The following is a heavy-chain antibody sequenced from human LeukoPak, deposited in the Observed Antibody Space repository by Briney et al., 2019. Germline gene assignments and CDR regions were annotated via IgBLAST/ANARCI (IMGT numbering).Heavy chain of an antibody. CDR1: GFTFSSYA. J-gene: IGHJ4*02. CDR2: ISGSGGST. CDR3: AKDQTCYYDSSGYYPHY. Sequence: GGSLRLSCAASGFTFSSYAMSWVRQAPGKGLEWVSAISGSGGSTYYADSVKGRFTISRDNSKNTLYLQMNSLRAEDTAVYYCAKDQTCYYDSSGYYPHYWGQGTLVTVSS. V-gene: IGHV3-23*01. D-gene: IGHD3-22*01.